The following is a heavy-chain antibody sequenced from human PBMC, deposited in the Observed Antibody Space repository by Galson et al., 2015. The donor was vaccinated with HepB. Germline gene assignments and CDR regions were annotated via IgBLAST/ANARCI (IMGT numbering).Heavy chain of an antibody. V-gene: IGHV1-18*01. D-gene: IGHD1-7*01. CDR2: ISGYDGST. J-gene: IGHJ6*02. Sequence: SVKVSCKASGYSFTSYGISWLRQAPGQGLEWMGWISGYDGSTNYPQTLQGRVIMTTDRSTNTGYMEVRSLRSDDTAIYYCARDSRLELRLNNYYYYGMDVGGQGTTVTVSS. CDR3: ARDSRLELRLNNYYYYGMDV. CDR1: GYSFTSYG.